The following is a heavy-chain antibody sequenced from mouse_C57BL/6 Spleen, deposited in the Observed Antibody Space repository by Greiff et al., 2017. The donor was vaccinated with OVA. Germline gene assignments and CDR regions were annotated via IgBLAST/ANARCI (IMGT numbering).Heavy chain of an antibody. V-gene: IGHV5-9-1*02. Sequence: DVKLVESGEGLVKPGGSLKLSCAASGFTFSSYAMSWVRQTPEKGLEWVAYISSGGDYIYYADTVKGRFTISRDNARNTLYLQMSSLKSEDTAMYYCTRDRRYDYDGYYFDYWGQGTTLTVSS. CDR1: GFTFSSYA. CDR2: ISSGGDYI. J-gene: IGHJ2*01. CDR3: TRDRRYDYDGYYFDY. D-gene: IGHD2-4*01.